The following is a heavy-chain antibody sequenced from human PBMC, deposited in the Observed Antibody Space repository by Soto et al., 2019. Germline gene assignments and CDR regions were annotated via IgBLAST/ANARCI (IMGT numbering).Heavy chain of an antibody. CDR3: AREGFTEIQLWQYYYYGMDV. CDR1: GYSIISGYY. Sequence: PSETLSLTCAVSGYSIISGYYWGWIRQPPGKGLEWIGSIYHSGSTYYNPSLKSRVTISVDTSKNQFSLKLSSVTAADTAVYYCAREGFTEIQLWQYYYYGMDVWGQGTTVTVSS. CDR2: IYHSGST. J-gene: IGHJ6*02. D-gene: IGHD5-18*01. V-gene: IGHV4-38-2*02.